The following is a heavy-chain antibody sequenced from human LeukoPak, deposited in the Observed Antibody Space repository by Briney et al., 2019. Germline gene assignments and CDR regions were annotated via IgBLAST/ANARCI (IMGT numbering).Heavy chain of an antibody. Sequence: GASVKVSCKASGYTFTDHYMHWVRLAPGQGLEWMGWINPNSGGTNYAQKFQGRVTMTRDTSISTAYMELSRLRSDDTAMYYCAPEAGYNYDYWGQGTLVTVSS. J-gene: IGHJ4*02. CDR1: GYTFTDHY. D-gene: IGHD5-24*01. CDR2: INPNSGGT. V-gene: IGHV1-2*02. CDR3: APEAGYNYDY.